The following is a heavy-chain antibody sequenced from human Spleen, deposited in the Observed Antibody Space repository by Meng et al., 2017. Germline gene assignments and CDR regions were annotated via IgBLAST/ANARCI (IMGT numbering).Heavy chain of an antibody. Sequence: GESLKISCAASGFTFTAYEMNWVRQTPGKGLEWLSYISSSGYTIHYADSVKGRFTVSRDNAKNSLYLQMNSLRAEDTAIYYCATCGSGSAAPCFYYGMDVWGHGTTVTVSS. CDR1: GFTFTAYE. CDR2: ISSSGYTI. V-gene: IGHV3-48*03. J-gene: IGHJ6*02. D-gene: IGHD3-10*01. CDR3: ATCGSGSAAPCFYYGMDV.